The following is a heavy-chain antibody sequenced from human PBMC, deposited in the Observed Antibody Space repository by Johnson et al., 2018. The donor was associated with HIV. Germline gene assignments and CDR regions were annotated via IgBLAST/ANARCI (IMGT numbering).Heavy chain of an antibody. CDR3: AKAMIAAKGAFDI. V-gene: IGHV3-13*01. J-gene: IGHJ3*02. CDR2: IGPAGDT. D-gene: IGHD3-22*01. CDR1: GFNFSRYD. Sequence: VQLVESGGDLVQPGGSLRLSCAASGFNFSRYDMHWVRQVTGKGLEWVSAIGPAGDTYYPGSVKGRFTISRDNSKNTLYLQMNSLRDEDTAVYYCAKAMIAAKGAFDIWGQGTMVTVSS.